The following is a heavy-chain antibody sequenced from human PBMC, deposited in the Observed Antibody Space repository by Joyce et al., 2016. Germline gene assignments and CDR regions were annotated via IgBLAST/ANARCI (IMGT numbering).Heavy chain of an antibody. D-gene: IGHD3-3*01. V-gene: IGHV4-31*03. CDR3: ARAAFWSGHYDY. CDR1: GGSINTDGYY. J-gene: IGHJ4*02. Sequence: QVQLQESGPGLVKPSQTLSLTCTVSGGSINTDGYYWRWIRQHPGKGLEWIEYINYTGRTYYIPSLKSRLAISVDTSKNQFSLRLSSMTAADTAVYYCARAAFWSGHYDYWGQGTLVTVSS. CDR2: INYTGRT.